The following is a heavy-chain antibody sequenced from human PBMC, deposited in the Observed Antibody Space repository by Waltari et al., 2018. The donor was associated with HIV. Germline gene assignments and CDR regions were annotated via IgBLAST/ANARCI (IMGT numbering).Heavy chain of an antibody. CDR1: GGSFSGYY. J-gene: IGHJ6*02. CDR3: ARGRRGWQQLAPYYYYYGMDV. V-gene: IGHV4-34*01. D-gene: IGHD6-13*01. CDR2: INHSGST. Sequence: QVQLQQWGAGLLKPSETLSLTCAVYGGSFSGYYWSWIRQPPGKGLEWIGEINHSGSTNYNPSLKSRVTISVDTSKNQFSLKLRSVTAADTAVYYCARGRRGWQQLAPYYYYYGMDVWGQGTTVTVSS.